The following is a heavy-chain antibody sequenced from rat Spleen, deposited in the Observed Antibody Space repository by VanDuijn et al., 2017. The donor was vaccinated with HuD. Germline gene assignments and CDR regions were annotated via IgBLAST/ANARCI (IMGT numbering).Heavy chain of an antibody. D-gene: IGHD1-1*01. CDR1: GFTFSDYY. CDR2: ISSDGGTT. CDR3: ARLTYSPDY. J-gene: IGHJ2*01. V-gene: IGHV5-7*01. Sequence: EVQLVESDGGLVQPGRSLKLSCAASGFTFSDYYMAWVRQAPKKGLEWVAYISSDGGTTDYRDSVRDRFTISRDNAKNTLYLQMDSLRSEDTATYYCARLTYSPDYWGQGVMVTVSS.